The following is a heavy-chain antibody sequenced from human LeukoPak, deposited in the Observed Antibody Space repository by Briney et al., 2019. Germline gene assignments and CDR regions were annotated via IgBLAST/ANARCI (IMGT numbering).Heavy chain of an antibody. CDR2: INAGNGNT. V-gene: IGHV1-3*01. D-gene: IGHD1-26*01. J-gene: IGHJ4*02. Sequence: GASVKVSCKASGYTFTSYAMHWVRQAPGQRLEWMGWINAGNGNTKYSQEFQGRVTITRDTSASTAYMELSSLRSDDTAVYYCAREGLQGATKDYWGQGTLVTVSS. CDR1: GYTFTSYA. CDR3: AREGLQGATKDY.